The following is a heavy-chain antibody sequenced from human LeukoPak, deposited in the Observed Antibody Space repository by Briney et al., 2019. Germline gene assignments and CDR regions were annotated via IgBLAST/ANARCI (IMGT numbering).Heavy chain of an antibody. D-gene: IGHD2-21*02. CDR2: IYYSGST. Sequence: ASETLSLTCTVSGGSISSYHWSWIRQPPGKGLEWIGYIYYSGSTNYNPSLKSRVTISVDTSKNQFSLKLSSVTAADTAVYYCAGEVYCGGDCYSSNWGQGTLVTASS. V-gene: IGHV4-59*01. CDR3: AGEVYCGGDCYSSN. CDR1: GGSISSYH. J-gene: IGHJ4*02.